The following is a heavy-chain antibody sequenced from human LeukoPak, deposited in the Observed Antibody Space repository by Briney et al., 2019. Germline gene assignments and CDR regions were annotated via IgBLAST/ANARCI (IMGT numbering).Heavy chain of an antibody. J-gene: IGHJ4*02. CDR2: IYYSGST. D-gene: IGHD2-15*01. CDR3: ASTYCSGGSCYYGY. Sequence: SETLSLTCTVSGGSISSYYWSWIRQPPGKGLEWIGYIYYSGSTNYNSSLKSRVTISVDTSKNQFSLKLSSVTAADTAVYYCASTYCSGGSCYYGYWGQGTLVTVSS. CDR1: GGSISSYY. V-gene: IGHV4-59*08.